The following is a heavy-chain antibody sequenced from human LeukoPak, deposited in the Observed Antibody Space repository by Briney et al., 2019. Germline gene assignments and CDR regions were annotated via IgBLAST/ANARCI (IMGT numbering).Heavy chain of an antibody. CDR2: ISYDGSNK. CDR3: ARDPLEHIAAAGTTRHYYYYYGMDV. J-gene: IGHJ6*02. D-gene: IGHD6-13*01. V-gene: IGHV3-30-3*01. CDR1: GFTFSSYA. Sequence: PGRSLRLSCAASGFTFSSYAMHWVRQAPGKGLEWVAVISYDGSNKYYADSVKGRFTISRDNSKNTLYLQMNSLRAEDTAVYYCARDPLEHIAAAGTTRHYYYYYGMDVWGQGTTVTVSS.